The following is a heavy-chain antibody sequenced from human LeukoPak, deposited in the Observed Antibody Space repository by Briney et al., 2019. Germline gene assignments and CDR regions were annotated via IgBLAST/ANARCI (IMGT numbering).Heavy chain of an antibody. V-gene: IGHV3-21*01. CDR1: GFXFSSYT. CDR3: ARDGRCGGDCYAS. CDR2: ISSSSTYI. J-gene: IGHJ4*02. D-gene: IGHD2-21*02. Sequence: GGSLRLSCGASGFXFSSYTMNWVRQAPGKGLEWVSIISSSSTYIYYADSVKGRFTISRDNAKNALHLQINSLRVEDTAVYYCARDGRCGGDCYASWGQGALVTVSS.